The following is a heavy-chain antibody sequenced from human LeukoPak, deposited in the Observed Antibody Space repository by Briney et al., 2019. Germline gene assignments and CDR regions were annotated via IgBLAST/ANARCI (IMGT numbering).Heavy chain of an antibody. Sequence: GGSLRLSCAASGFTFRSYAMSWVRQAPGKGLEWVSIVNHGGGSTYYADSVKGRFTISRDNSKNTVYLQMNSLRAEDTAVYYCAVKPGSFNYWGQGTLSPSPQ. CDR1: GFTFRSYA. J-gene: IGHJ4*02. CDR2: VNHGGGST. D-gene: IGHD3-10*01. V-gene: IGHV3-23*01. CDR3: AVKPGSFNY.